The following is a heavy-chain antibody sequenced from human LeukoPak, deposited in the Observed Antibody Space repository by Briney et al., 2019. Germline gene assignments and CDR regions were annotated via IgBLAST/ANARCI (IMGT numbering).Heavy chain of an antibody. CDR1: GGTFSSYA. D-gene: IGHD5-24*01. Sequence: SVKVSCKASGGTFSSYAISWVRQAPGQGLEWMGRIIPIFGTANYAQKFQGRVTITTDESTSTAYMELSSLRSEDTAVYYCAVEMATISCYFDYWGQGTLVTVSS. J-gene: IGHJ4*02. CDR3: AVEMATISCYFDY. V-gene: IGHV1-69*05. CDR2: IIPIFGTA.